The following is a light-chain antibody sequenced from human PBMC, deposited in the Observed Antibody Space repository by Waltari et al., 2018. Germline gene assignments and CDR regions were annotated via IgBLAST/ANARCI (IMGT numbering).Light chain of an antibody. CDR3: QQSYTTPWT. CDR2: AAS. Sequence: DIQMTQSPSSLSASVGDRITITCRAGQTISGYLNWYQQKSGIAPKLLIYAASSRQGGVPSRFSGSGSGTDFTLTINSLQPEDSATYYCQQSYTTPWTFGQGTKVEVK. V-gene: IGKV1-39*01. CDR1: QTISGY. J-gene: IGKJ1*01.